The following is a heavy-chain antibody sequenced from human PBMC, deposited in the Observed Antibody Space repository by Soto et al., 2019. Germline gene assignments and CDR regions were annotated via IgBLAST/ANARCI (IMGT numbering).Heavy chain of an antibody. Sequence: ASVKVSCKASGYTFTSYRMHWVRQALGQGLEWMGWINPNSGGTNYAQKFQGRVTMTRDTSISTAYMELSRLRSDVTAVYYCATRMVRGAHVGFDYWGQGTLVTVSS. D-gene: IGHD3-10*01. CDR3: ATRMVRGAHVGFDY. CDR1: GYTFTSYR. V-gene: IGHV1-2*02. J-gene: IGHJ4*02. CDR2: INPNSGGT.